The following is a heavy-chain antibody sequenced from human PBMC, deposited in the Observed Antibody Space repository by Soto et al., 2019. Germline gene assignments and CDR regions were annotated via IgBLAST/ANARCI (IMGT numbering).Heavy chain of an antibody. CDR3: ARVYYGGNSGRWFDP. CDR1: GGTCSSCA. V-gene: IGHV1-69*13. CDR2: IIPIFGTA. Sequence: ASVKVSCKTSGGTCSSCAISWGRRAPGQGLEWMGGIIPIFGTANYAQKFQGRVTITADESTSTAYMELSSLRSEDTAVYYCARVYYGGNSGRWFDPWGQGTLVTVSS. D-gene: IGHD4-17*01. J-gene: IGHJ5*02.